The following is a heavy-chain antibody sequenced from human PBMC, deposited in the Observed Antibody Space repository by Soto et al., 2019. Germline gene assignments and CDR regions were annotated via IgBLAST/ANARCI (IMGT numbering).Heavy chain of an antibody. D-gene: IGHD6-6*01. CDR1: GFTFSSYA. CDR3: ARDMAARIAARPAPRAIDY. CDR2: ISYDGSNK. J-gene: IGHJ4*02. Sequence: QVQLVESGGGVVQPGRSLRLSCAASGFTFSSYAMHWVRQAPGKGLAWVAVISYDGSNKYYADSVKGRFTISRDNSKNTLYLQMNSLRAEDTAVYYCARDMAARIAARPAPRAIDYWGQGTLVTVSS. V-gene: IGHV3-30-3*01.